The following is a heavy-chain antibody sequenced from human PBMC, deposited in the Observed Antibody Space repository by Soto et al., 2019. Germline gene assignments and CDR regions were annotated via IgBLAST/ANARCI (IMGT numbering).Heavy chain of an antibody. Sequence: GGSPRLSCTASGFTFGDYALSWFRQAPGKGLEWVGFIRSKAYGGTTEYAASVKGRFTISRDDSKSIAYLQMNSLKTEDTAVYYCTRDYDLGAFDIWGQGTMVTVSS. V-gene: IGHV3-49*03. CDR2: IRSKAYGGTT. CDR3: TRDYDLGAFDI. CDR1: GFTFGDYA. D-gene: IGHD3-16*01. J-gene: IGHJ3*02.